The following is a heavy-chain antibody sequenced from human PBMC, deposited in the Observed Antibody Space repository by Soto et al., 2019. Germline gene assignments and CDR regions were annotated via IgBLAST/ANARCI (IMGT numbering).Heavy chain of an antibody. CDR3: AIDVFETASCSIPHWYFDL. D-gene: IGHD2-2*01. CDR2: IIPLFATT. V-gene: IGHV1-69*01. CDR1: GGLFSTYA. Sequence: QVQLVQSGTEVRKPGSSVKVSCKASGGLFSTYAITWVRQAPGQGLEWVGGIIPLFATTHYAQKFQGRVAITADESTNTAYLELSRLRSEDTAVYYCAIDVFETASCSIPHWYFDLWGRGTLVVVSS. J-gene: IGHJ2*01.